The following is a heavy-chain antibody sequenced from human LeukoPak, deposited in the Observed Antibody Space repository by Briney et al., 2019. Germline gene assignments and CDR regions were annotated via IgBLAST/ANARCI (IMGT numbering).Heavy chain of an antibody. CDR2: IYYSGST. CDR1: GGSISGGGYY. V-gene: IGHV4-31*03. Sequence: PSETLSLTCTVSGGSISGGGYYWSWIRQHPGKGLEWIGYIYYSGSTYYNPSLKSRVTISVDTSKNQFSLKLSSVTAADTAVYYCARGDNWGSGIFDYWGQGTLVTVSS. J-gene: IGHJ4*02. D-gene: IGHD7-27*01. CDR3: ARGDNWGSGIFDY.